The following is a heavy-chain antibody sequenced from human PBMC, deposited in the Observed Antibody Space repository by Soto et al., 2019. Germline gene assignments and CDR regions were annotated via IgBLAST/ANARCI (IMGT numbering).Heavy chain of an antibody. CDR2: ISGFNGNT. Sequence: ASVKVSCKASGYTFNFYGITWVQQAPGQGLEWMGWISGFNGNTNYAADLQGRVTMTTDTSTSTAYMELRSLRSDDTAVYYCARYPLSYDILTGRKTYGMDVWGQGTTVTVSS. CDR3: ARYPLSYDILTGRKTYGMDV. V-gene: IGHV1-18*01. CDR1: GYTFNFYG. D-gene: IGHD3-9*01. J-gene: IGHJ6*02.